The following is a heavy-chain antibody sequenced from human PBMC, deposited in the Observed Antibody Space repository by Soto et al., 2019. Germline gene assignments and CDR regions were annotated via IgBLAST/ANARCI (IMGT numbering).Heavy chain of an antibody. D-gene: IGHD3-10*01. Sequence: HPGGSLRLSCAASGFTFSSYAMHWVRQAPGKGLEWVAVISYDGSNKYYADSVKGRFTISRDNSKNTLYLQMNSLRAEDTAVYYCATTGSYSNYYYYGMDVWGQGTTVTVSS. CDR3: ATTGSYSNYYYYGMDV. CDR2: ISYDGSNK. J-gene: IGHJ6*02. V-gene: IGHV3-30-3*01. CDR1: GFTFSSYA.